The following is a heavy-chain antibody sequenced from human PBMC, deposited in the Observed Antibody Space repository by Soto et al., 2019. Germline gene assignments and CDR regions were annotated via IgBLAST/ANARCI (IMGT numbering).Heavy chain of an antibody. D-gene: IGHD6-6*01. J-gene: IGHJ6*02. CDR3: ARTTESSSSHYYYYGMDV. CDR1: GYSFTSYW. V-gene: IGHV5-10-1*01. CDR2: IDPSDSYT. Sequence: GESLKISCKGSGYSFTSYWISWVRQVPGKGLEWMGRIDPSDSYTNYSPSFQGHVTISADKSISTAYLQWSSLKASDTAMYYCARTTESSSSHYYYYGMDVWGQGTTVTVSS.